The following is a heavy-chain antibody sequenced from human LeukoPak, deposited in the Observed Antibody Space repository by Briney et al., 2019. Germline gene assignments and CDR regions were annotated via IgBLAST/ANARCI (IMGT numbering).Heavy chain of an antibody. CDR1: GGSISSYY. Sequence: SETLSLTCTVSGGSISSYYWSWIRQPPGKGLEWIGYIYYSGTTNYNPSLKSRVTILVDTSKNQFSLNLSSVTAADTAVYYCARRGIAAAGYDYWGQGTLVTISS. CDR3: ARRGIAAAGYDY. J-gene: IGHJ4*02. D-gene: IGHD6-13*01. V-gene: IGHV4-59*08. CDR2: IYYSGTT.